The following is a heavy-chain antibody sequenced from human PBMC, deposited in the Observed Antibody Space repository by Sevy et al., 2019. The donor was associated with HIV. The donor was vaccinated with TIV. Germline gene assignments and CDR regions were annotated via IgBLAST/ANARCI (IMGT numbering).Heavy chain of an antibody. J-gene: IGHJ4*02. Sequence: GGSLRLSCAASGFTFSSYDMHWVRQAPGKGLEWVAFIRYDGSNKYYADSVKGRFTISRDNSKNTLYLQMNSLRAEDTAVYYCAKDSPIFGNYYDSSGFHFDYWGQGTLVTVSS. CDR1: GFTFSSYD. CDR3: AKDSPIFGNYYDSSGFHFDY. V-gene: IGHV3-30*02. CDR2: IRYDGSNK. D-gene: IGHD3-22*01.